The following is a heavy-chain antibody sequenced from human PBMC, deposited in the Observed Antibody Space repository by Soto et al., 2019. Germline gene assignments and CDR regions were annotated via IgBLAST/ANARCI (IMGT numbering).Heavy chain of an antibody. CDR3: ARGDTLPGY. J-gene: IGHJ4*02. CDR2: ISYDGTNK. D-gene: IGHD3-10*01. Sequence: QVQLGESGGGVVQPGRSLRLSCAASGFSFSRYGMHWVRQAPGKGLEWVAIISYDGTNKYYADSVKGRFTISRDNSKNTLYLQINSLRAEDTAVYYCARGDTLPGYWGQGTLVTVSS. CDR1: GFSFSRYG. V-gene: IGHV3-33*01.